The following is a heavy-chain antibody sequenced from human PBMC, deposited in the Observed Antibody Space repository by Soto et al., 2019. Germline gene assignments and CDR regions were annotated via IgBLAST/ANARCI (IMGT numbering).Heavy chain of an antibody. V-gene: IGHV3-7*01. CDR1: GFTFSSYW. CDR2: IKQDGSEK. Sequence: EVQLVESGGGLVQPGGSLRLSCAASGFTFSSYWMSWVRQAPGKGLEWVANIKQDGSEKYYVDSVKGRFTISRDNAKNSLYLQMNSLRAADTAVYYCAREVGAVAGTGGYFDYWGQGNLVTVSS. D-gene: IGHD6-19*01. CDR3: AREVGAVAGTGGYFDY. J-gene: IGHJ4*02.